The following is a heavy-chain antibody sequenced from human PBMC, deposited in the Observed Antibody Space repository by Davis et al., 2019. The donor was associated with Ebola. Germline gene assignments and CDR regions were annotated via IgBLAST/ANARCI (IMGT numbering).Heavy chain of an antibody. J-gene: IGHJ4*02. V-gene: IGHV1-3*01. D-gene: IGHD1-26*01. Sequence: ASVKVSCKASGYTFTTYAMHWVRQAPGQRLEWMGWINAGNGNTKYSQKFQGRVTITWDTSASTASMDLNSLAFEDTAVYYCARGGSYYSFFDFWGQGTLVTVSS. CDR3: ARGGSYYSFFDF. CDR1: GYTFTTYA. CDR2: INAGNGNT.